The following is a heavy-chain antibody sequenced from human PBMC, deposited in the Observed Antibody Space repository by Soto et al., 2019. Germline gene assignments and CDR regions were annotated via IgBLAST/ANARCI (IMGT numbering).Heavy chain of an antibody. Sequence: QVQLVQSGAEVKKPGASVKVSCKASGYTFTSYGISWVRQVPGQGLEWMGWISAYNGNTNYAQKLQGRVTMTTDTSTSTAYMELRSLRSDDTAVYYCARDQKRRGITMVRGVMDVWGQGTTVTVSS. D-gene: IGHD3-10*01. J-gene: IGHJ6*02. CDR1: GYTFTSYG. V-gene: IGHV1-18*01. CDR2: ISAYNGNT. CDR3: ARDQKRRGITMVRGVMDV.